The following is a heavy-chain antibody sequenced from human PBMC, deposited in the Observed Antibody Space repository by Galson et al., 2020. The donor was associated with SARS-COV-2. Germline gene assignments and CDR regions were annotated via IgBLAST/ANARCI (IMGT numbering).Heavy chain of an antibody. D-gene: IGHD3-22*01. CDR3: AREGDHYDSTGYYFYYYAMDV. CDR2: IKQDGSEK. Sequence: GESLKISCAASGFTFSSYWMSWVRQAPGKGLEWVSNIKQDGSEKYYVDSVKGRFTISRDNAKNSLYLQMNSLRAEDTALYYCAREGDHYDSTGYYFYYYAMDVWGQGTTVAVSS. V-gene: IGHV3-7*01. J-gene: IGHJ6*02. CDR1: GFTFSSYW.